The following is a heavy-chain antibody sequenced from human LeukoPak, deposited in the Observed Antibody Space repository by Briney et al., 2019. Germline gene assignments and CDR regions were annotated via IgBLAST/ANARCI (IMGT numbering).Heavy chain of an antibody. D-gene: IGHD4-17*01. CDR1: GFTFSSYA. V-gene: IGHV3-23*01. J-gene: IGHJ4*02. CDR2: ISGSGGST. CDR3: AKDLPSNYGDYVGPFYFDY. Sequence: GGSLRLSCAASGFTFSSYAMSWVRQAPGKGLEWVSAISGSGGSTYYADSVKGRFTISRDNSKNTLYLQMISLRAEDTAVYYCAKDLPSNYGDYVGPFYFDYWGQGTLVTVSS.